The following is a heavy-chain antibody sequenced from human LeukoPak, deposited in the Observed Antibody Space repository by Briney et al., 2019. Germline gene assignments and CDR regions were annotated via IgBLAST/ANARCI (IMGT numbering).Heavy chain of an antibody. Sequence: WGSLTLSCAASGFTFSNACMTWVGQAPGKGLEWVGHIKSKTDGGTTDFAAPVKGRFTISRDDSKNTLFLQMNSLKTEDTAVYYCTTGTWIQLWLPDYWGQGSLASVSS. CDR3: TTGTWIQLWLPDY. CDR1: GFTFSNAC. V-gene: IGHV3-15*01. J-gene: IGHJ4*02. CDR2: IKSKTDGGTT. D-gene: IGHD5-18*01.